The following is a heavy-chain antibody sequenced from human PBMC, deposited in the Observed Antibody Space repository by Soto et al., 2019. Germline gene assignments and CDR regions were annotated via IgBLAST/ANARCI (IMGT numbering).Heavy chain of an antibody. D-gene: IGHD3-22*01. CDR1: GGSISNYY. J-gene: IGHJ4*01. CDR3: ARGSSGYFPTLFWF. CDR2: VSYSGNI. V-gene: IGHV4-59*01. Sequence: SDTLSLTCPVSGGSISNYYWNWIRQSPGKGLEWIGYVSYSGNINYSPSLKSRVTISVDTSKNQFSLNLTSVTAADTAVYYCARGSSGYFPTLFWFWGQGTLVTVSS.